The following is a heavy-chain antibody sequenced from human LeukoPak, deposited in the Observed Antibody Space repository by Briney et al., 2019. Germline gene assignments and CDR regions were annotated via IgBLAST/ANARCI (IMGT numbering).Heavy chain of an antibody. Sequence: PSETLSLTCTVSGGSISSGGYYWSWIRQPPGKGLEWIGYIYHSGSTYYNPSLKSRVTISVDRSKNQFSLKLSSVTAADTAVYYCARDRTGDAFDIWGQGTMVTVSS. CDR1: GGSISSGGYY. CDR2: IYHSGST. CDR3: ARDRTGDAFDI. D-gene: IGHD7-27*01. V-gene: IGHV4-30-2*01. J-gene: IGHJ3*02.